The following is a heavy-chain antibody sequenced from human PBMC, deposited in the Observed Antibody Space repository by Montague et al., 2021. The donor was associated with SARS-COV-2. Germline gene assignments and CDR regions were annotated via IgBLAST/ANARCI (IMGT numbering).Heavy chain of an antibody. CDR3: ARFAYRLLFIASYYGMDV. CDR2: IYASGNT. J-gene: IGHJ6*02. CDR1: GGSISNYY. V-gene: IGHV4-4*07. Sequence: SETLSLTCTVSGGSISNYYWSWIRQPAGKGLEWIGRIYASGNTNYNPSLTSRVTMSVDTSKNQFSLKPSSVTAADTAVYYCARFAYRLLFIASYYGMDVWGQGTTVTVSS. D-gene: IGHD2-2*01.